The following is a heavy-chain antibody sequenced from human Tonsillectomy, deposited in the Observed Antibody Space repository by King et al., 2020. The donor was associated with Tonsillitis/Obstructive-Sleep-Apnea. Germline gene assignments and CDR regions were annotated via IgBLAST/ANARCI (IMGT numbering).Heavy chain of an antibody. D-gene: IGHD3-3*01. Sequence: VQLVESGGGLVQPGGSLRLSCAASGFTFSSYAMSWVRQAPGKGLEWVSAMSGSGGSTYYADSVKGRFTISRDNSKNTLYLQMNSLRAEDTAVYYCAKETTAGSHIFGGMGGWFDPWGQGTLVTVSS. V-gene: IGHV3-23*04. CDR1: GFTFSSYA. CDR2: MSGSGGST. J-gene: IGHJ5*02. CDR3: AKETTAGSHIFGGMGGWFDP.